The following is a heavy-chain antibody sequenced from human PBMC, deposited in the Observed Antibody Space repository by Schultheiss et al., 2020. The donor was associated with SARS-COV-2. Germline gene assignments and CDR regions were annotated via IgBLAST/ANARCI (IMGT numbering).Heavy chain of an antibody. J-gene: IGHJ4*02. D-gene: IGHD3-10*01. CDR1: GYTFTGYY. Sequence: ASVKVSCKASGYTFTGYYMHWVRQAPGQGLEWMGWINPNSGGTNYAQKFQGRVTMTEDTSTDTAYMELSSLRSEDTAVYYCATELAGSFGLYYFDYWGQGTLVTVSS. CDR3: ATELAGSFGLYYFDY. CDR2: INPNSGGT. V-gene: IGHV1-2*02.